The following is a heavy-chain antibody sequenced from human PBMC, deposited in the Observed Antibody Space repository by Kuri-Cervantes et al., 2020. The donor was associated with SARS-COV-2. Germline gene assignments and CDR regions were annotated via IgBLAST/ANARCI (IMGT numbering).Heavy chain of an antibody. D-gene: IGHD4-23*01. CDR3: ARDLFGGGGYYYGMDV. CDR1: GFTFSSYW. Sequence: GGSLRLSCAAPGFTFSSYWMSWVRQAPGKGLEWVANIKQDGSEKYYVDSVKGRFTISRDNAKNSLYLQMNSLRAEDTAVYYCARDLFGGGGYYYGMDVWGQGTTVTVSS. J-gene: IGHJ6*02. CDR2: IKQDGSEK. V-gene: IGHV3-7*01.